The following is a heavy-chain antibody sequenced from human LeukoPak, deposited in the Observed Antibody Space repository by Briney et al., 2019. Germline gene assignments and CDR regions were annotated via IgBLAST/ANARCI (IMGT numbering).Heavy chain of an antibody. CDR1: GLTFSDAW. D-gene: IGHD6-19*01. J-gene: IGHJ5*02. V-gene: IGHV3-15*01. CDR2: IKSKTDGGTT. CDR3: PSGWHRDR. Sequence: PGGSLRLSCAASGLTFSDAWMTWVRQAPGKGLEWVGRIKSKTDGGTTDYAAPVEGRFTISRDDSKNTLYLQMNSLKTEDSAVYYCPSGWHRDRWGQGTLVTVSS.